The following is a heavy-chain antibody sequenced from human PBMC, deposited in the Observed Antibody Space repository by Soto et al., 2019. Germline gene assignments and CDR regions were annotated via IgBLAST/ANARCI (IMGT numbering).Heavy chain of an antibody. CDR2: IIPIFGTA. Sequence: QVQLVQSGAEVKKPGSSVKVSCKASGGTFSSYAISWVRQAPGQGLEWMGGIIPIFGTANYAQKFQGRVMITADESTSTAYMELSSLRSEDTAVYYCARHRKYNWNDEGGYGMDVWGQGTTVTVSS. V-gene: IGHV1-69*01. J-gene: IGHJ6*02. CDR3: ARHRKYNWNDEGGYGMDV. D-gene: IGHD1-1*01. CDR1: GGTFSSYA.